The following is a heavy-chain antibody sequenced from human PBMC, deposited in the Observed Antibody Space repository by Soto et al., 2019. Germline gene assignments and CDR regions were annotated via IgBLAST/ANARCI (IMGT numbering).Heavy chain of an antibody. Sequence: PSETPSPTCTVSGDSVRNQYWSWIRRPPGRGLEWIGYIYRSGSTKYNPSLKSRLTISVDTSKNQFSLKLSSVTAADTAVYYCARTLDYGHMDVWGKGTTVTVSS. J-gene: IGHJ6*03. CDR2: IYRSGST. D-gene: IGHD3-16*01. CDR3: ARTLDYGHMDV. CDR1: GDSVRNQY. V-gene: IGHV4-4*09.